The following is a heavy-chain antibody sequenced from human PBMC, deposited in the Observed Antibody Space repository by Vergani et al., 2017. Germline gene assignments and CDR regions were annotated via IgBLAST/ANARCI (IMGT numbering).Heavy chain of an antibody. Sequence: QVQLVESGGGVVQPGRSLRLSCAASGFTFSSYAMHWVRQAPGKGLEWVAVISYDGSNKYYADSVKGRFTISRDNSKNTLYLQMNSLRAEDTAVYYCARDISADCSSTSCYSGAFDIWGQGTMVTVSS. J-gene: IGHJ3*02. CDR3: ARDISADCSSTSCYSGAFDI. CDR2: ISYDGSNK. D-gene: IGHD2-2*02. V-gene: IGHV3-30-3*01. CDR1: GFTFSSYA.